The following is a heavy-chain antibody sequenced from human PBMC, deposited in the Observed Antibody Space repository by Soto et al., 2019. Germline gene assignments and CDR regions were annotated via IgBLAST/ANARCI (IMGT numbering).Heavy chain of an antibody. J-gene: IGHJ6*02. Sequence: VASVKVSCKASGYTFTGYYMHWVRQAPGQGLEWMGWINPNSGGTNYAQKFQGRVTMTRDTSISTAYMELSRLRSDDTAVYYCARGLITGTMGGMDVWGQGTTVTVSS. CDR3: ARGLITGTMGGMDV. D-gene: IGHD1-20*01. V-gene: IGHV1-2*02. CDR1: GYTFTGYY. CDR2: INPNSGGT.